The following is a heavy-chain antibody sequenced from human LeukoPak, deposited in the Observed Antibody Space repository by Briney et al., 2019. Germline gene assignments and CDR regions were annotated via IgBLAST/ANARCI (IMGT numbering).Heavy chain of an antibody. CDR1: GGSISSYY. V-gene: IGHV4-4*07. CDR2: ICTSGST. CDR3: ARVKLRLGELSYNWFDP. D-gene: IGHD3-16*02. Sequence: PSETLSLTCTVSGGSISSYYWSWIRQPAGKGLEWIGRICTSGSTNYNPSLKSRVTMSVDTSKNQFSLKLSSVTAADTAVYYCARVKLRLGELSYNWFDPWGQGTLVTVSS. J-gene: IGHJ5*02.